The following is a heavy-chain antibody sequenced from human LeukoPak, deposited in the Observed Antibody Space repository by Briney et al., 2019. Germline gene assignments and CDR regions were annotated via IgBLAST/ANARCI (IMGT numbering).Heavy chain of an antibody. CDR1: GFNFSDYS. D-gene: IGHD5-12*01. Sequence: GGSLRLSCAASGFNFSDYSLNWVRQAPGKGLEWISYIGISSGNTKYADFVKGRITISRDKARNSLYLQMNSLRVEDTAVYYCVRGHRYAFDNGGHGTLVTVSS. J-gene: IGHJ4*01. V-gene: IGHV3-48*01. CDR3: VRGHRYAFDN. CDR2: IGISSGNT.